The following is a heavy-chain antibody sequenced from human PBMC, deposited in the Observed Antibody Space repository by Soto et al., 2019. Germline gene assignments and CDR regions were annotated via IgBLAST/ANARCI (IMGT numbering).Heavy chain of an antibody. CDR2: IKPDGSWT. CDR1: GFTFSSYW. CDR3: AGYNWNSQNY. D-gene: IGHD1-7*01. J-gene: IGHJ4*01. Sequence: PVGSLRLSCAASGFTFSSYWMHWVRQAPGKGLVWVSRIKPDGSWTIHADSVKGRFTISRDNAKSMVYLQMNSLRVEDTAVYYFAGYNWNSQNYWGHGTLVTVSS. V-gene: IGHV3-74*01.